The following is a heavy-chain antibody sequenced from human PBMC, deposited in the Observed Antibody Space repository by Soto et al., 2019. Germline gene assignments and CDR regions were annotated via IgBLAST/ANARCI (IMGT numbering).Heavy chain of an antibody. Sequence: QLQLQESGPGLVKPSETLSLTCTVSGGSISSGPYSWGWIRQPPGEGLEWIGTFHYSESTYYNPSLASRITISVDTSKNQFSLKVNSVTVADTAVYYCARLGGYCSSTSCYGYYGMDVWGQGTTVTVSS. CDR1: GGSISSGPYS. J-gene: IGHJ6*02. CDR3: ARLGGYCSSTSCYGYYGMDV. V-gene: IGHV4-39*01. D-gene: IGHD2-2*01. CDR2: FHYSEST.